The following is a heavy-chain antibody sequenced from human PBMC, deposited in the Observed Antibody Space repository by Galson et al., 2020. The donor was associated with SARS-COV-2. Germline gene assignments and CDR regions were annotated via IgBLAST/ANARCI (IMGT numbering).Heavy chain of an antibody. CDR2: IKYEGSIK. J-gene: IGHJ2*01. CDR1: GFTFNNYA. Sequence: GGSLRLSCAASGFTFNNYAIHWVRQTPGKGLDWLALIKYEGSIKIYADTVKGRSAISRDKAKNTVYLQVITLRPEDTAIYYCAKVSPQVQLVSYWCVGLCVRGTLVTVSS. CDR3: AKVSPQVQLVSYWCVGL. V-gene: IGHV3-30*18. D-gene: IGHD3-10*01.